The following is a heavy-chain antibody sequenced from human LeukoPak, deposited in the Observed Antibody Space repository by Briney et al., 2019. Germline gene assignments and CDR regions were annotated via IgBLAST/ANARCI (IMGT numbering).Heavy chain of an antibody. CDR3: VRDRYDILTGYNDAFDI. D-gene: IGHD3-9*01. J-gene: IGHJ3*02. V-gene: IGHV3-7*01. Sequence: GGSLRLSCAASGFTFSIYWMSWVRQAPGKGLEWVANIKQDGSEKHYVDAVKGRFTISRDNAKNSLYLQMNSLRAEDTAVYYCVRDRYDILTGYNDAFDIWGQGTMVTVSS. CDR1: GFTFSIYW. CDR2: IKQDGSEK.